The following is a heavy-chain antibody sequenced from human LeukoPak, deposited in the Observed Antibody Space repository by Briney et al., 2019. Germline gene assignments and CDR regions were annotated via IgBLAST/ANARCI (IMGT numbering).Heavy chain of an antibody. CDR3: ARGGYSSDWYSSPDY. D-gene: IGHD6-19*01. CDR2: ISRSGDSI. CDR1: GFSFSDYY. V-gene: IGHV3-11*01. Sequence: TGGSLRLSCAVSGFSFSDYYMSWIRQAPGKGLEWVSYISRSGDSIYYADSVKGRFTISRDSAKNSLFLQMNSLRAEDTAVYYCARGGYSSDWYSSPDYWGQGTLVTVSS. J-gene: IGHJ4*02.